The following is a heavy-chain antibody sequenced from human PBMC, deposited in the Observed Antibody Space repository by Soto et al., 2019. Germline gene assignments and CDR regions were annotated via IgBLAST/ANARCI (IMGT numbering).Heavy chain of an antibody. J-gene: IGHJ5*02. V-gene: IGHV3-30*18. CDR1: GFTFSSYG. Sequence: QVQLVESGGGVVQPGRPLRLSCAASGFTFSSYGMHWVRQAPGKGLEWVAVISYDGSNKYYADSVKGRFTISRDNSKNTLYLQMNSLRAEDTAVYYCAKANSDYCSSTSCYAFDWFDPWGQGTLVTVSS. CDR2: ISYDGSNK. D-gene: IGHD2-2*01. CDR3: AKANSDYCSSTSCYAFDWFDP.